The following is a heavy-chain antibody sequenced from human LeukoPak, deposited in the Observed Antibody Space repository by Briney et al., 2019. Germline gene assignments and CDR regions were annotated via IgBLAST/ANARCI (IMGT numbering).Heavy chain of an antibody. V-gene: IGHV1-69*06. Sequence: ASVKVSCKASGGTFSSYAISWMRQAPGQGLEWMGGIIPIFGTANYAQKFQGRVTITADKSTSTAYMELSSLRSEDTAVYYCARATNLDTAMVTPFDYWGQGTLVTVSS. CDR2: IIPIFGTA. J-gene: IGHJ4*02. CDR3: ARATNLDTAMVTPFDY. CDR1: GGTFSSYA. D-gene: IGHD5-18*01.